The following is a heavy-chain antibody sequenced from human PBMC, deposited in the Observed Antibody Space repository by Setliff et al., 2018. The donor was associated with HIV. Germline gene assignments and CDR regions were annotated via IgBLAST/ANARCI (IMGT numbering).Heavy chain of an antibody. Sequence: ASETLSLTCSVSGGSMRSNIYYWGWIRLSPTKGLEWIGSIYHSGSTYYNPSLKSRVTISIDTSKNQFSLKLTSVTAADTAVYYCARGDHLRGYGMDVWGQGTTVTVSS. CDR3: ARGDHLRGYGMDV. CDR1: GGSMRSNIYY. V-gene: IGHV4-39*07. CDR2: IYHSGST. J-gene: IGHJ6*02. D-gene: IGHD2-8*01.